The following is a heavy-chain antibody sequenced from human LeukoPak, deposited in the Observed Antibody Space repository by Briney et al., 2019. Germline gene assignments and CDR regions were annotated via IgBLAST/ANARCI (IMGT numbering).Heavy chain of an antibody. J-gene: IGHJ6*03. D-gene: IGHD3-10*02. CDR2: ISGSGGST. V-gene: IGHV3-23*01. Sequence: GGSLRLSCAVSGFTFSSYAMSWVRQAPGKGLEWVSTISGSGGSTYYADSRFTISRDNSKNTLYLQMHSLRAEDTAVYYCAMSGGSDFYYYMDVWGRGTTVTVSS. CDR1: GFTFSSYA. CDR3: AMSGGSDFYYYMDV.